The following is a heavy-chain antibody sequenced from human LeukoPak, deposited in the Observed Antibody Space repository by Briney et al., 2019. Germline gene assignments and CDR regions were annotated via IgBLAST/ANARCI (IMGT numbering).Heavy chain of an antibody. D-gene: IGHD6-19*01. CDR2: ISDDGSNK. CDR3: AKDRYSSGWYTDFDY. CDR1: GFTFSNYA. Sequence: GGFLRLSCAASGFTFSNYAMHWVRQAPGKGLEWVAVISDDGSNKYYGDSVKGRFTISRDNSKNTVYLQMNSLRAEDTAVYYCAKDRYSSGWYTDFDYWGQGTLVTASS. V-gene: IGHV3-30*18. J-gene: IGHJ4*02.